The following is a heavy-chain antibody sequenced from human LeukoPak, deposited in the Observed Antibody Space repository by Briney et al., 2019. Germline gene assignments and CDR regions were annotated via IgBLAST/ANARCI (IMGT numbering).Heavy chain of an antibody. J-gene: IGHJ4*02. CDR2: ISKSGGT. CDR1: GASISSGDYY. CDR3: ARGGDIASSVGSHFDY. D-gene: IGHD5/OR15-5a*01. Sequence: SETLSLTCNVSGASISSGDYYWSCIRQPPGKGLECIGYISKSGGTYYNPSVSRRLTISRDTSKNQFSVRLSSVTAADTAVYYCARGGDIASSVGSHFDYWGQGSLVTVSS. V-gene: IGHV4-30-4*01.